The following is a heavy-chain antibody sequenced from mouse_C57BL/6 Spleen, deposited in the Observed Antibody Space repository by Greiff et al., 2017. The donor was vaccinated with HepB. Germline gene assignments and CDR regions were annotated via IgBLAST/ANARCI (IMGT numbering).Heavy chain of an antibody. CDR2: ISYDGSN. CDR3: ARGGGSGSPWYFDV. D-gene: IGHD1-1*01. J-gene: IGHJ1*03. Sequence: DVQLVESGPGLVKPSQSLSLTCSVTGYSITSGYYWNWIRQFPGNKLEWMGYISYDGSNNYNPSLKNRISITRDTSKNQFFLKLNSVTTEDTATYYCARGGGSGSPWYFDVWGTGTTVTVSS. V-gene: IGHV3-6*01. CDR1: GYSITSGYY.